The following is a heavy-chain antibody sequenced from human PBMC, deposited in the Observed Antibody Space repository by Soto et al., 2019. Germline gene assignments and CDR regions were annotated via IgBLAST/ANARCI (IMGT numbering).Heavy chain of an antibody. V-gene: IGHV1-69*13. CDR1: GGTFSSYA. CDR2: IIPIFGTA. D-gene: IGHD6-6*01. CDR3: AGYSSSSGPLGSFDI. J-gene: IGHJ3*02. Sequence: SVKVSCKASGGTFSSYAISWVRQAPGQGLEWMGGIIPIFGTANYAQKFQGRVTITADESTSTAYMELSSLRSEDTAVYYCAGYSSSSGPLGSFDIWAQGTMVTVSS.